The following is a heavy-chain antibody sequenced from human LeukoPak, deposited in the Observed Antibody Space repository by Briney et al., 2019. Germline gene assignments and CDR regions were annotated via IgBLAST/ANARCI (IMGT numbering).Heavy chain of an antibody. V-gene: IGHV3-7*01. CDR1: GFSFSEYW. Sequence: GGPLRLSCEGSGFSFSEYWMSWVRQAPGKGLEWVASVKQGGREKYYVDSVKGRFDISRDDAKNSLYLEMNSLTVEDTAVYYCAKGRGGSSNWGSDYWGQGTQVTVSS. D-gene: IGHD7-27*01. CDR2: VKQGGREK. CDR3: AKGRGGSSNWGSDY. J-gene: IGHJ4*02.